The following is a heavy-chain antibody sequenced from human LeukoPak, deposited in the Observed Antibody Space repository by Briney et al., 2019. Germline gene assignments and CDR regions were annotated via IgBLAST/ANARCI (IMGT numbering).Heavy chain of an antibody. CDR2: INHSGST. CDR1: GFTFSSYA. D-gene: IGHD6-13*01. Sequence: PGGSLRLSCAASGFTFSSYAMSWVRQAPGKGLEWIGEINHSGSTNYNPSLKSRVTISVDTSKNQFSLKLSSVTAADTAVYYCARLRRYSSSWYAFDIWGQGTMVTVSS. V-gene: IGHV4-34*01. J-gene: IGHJ3*02. CDR3: ARLRRYSSSWYAFDI.